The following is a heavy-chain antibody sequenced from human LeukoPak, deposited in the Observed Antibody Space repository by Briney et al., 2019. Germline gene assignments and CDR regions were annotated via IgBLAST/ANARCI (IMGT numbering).Heavy chain of an antibody. CDR1: GFTFTRYS. CDR3: AKESDYGNASPEWGFGN. V-gene: IGHV3-23*01. CDR2: ISGSSSHT. Sequence: GGTLRLPCVVSGFTFTRYSMSWVRQAAGKGLEWVSGISGSSSHTADADSVKGRFTIPRDNSKNTLYLQMHSLRAEDTAVYYCAKESDYGNASPEWGFGNWGQGTLVTVSS. D-gene: IGHD4/OR15-4a*01. J-gene: IGHJ4*02.